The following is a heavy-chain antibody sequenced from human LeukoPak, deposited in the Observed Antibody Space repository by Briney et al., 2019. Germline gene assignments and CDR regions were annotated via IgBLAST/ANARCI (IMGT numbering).Heavy chain of an antibody. CDR2: ISGSGGST. CDR3: AKGRKYFDWLSHFDY. V-gene: IGHV3-23*01. D-gene: IGHD3-9*01. Sequence: PGGSLRLSCAASGFTFGSYAMSWVRQAPGKGLEWVSAISGSGGSTYYADSVKGRFTISRDNSKNTLYLQMNSLRAEDTAVYYCAKGRKYFDWLSHFDYWGQGTLVTVSS. J-gene: IGHJ4*02. CDR1: GFTFGSYA.